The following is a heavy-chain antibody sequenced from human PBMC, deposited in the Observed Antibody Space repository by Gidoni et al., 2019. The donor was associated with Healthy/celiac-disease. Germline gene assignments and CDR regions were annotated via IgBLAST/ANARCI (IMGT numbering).Heavy chain of an antibody. V-gene: IGHV1-69*01. CDR2: IIPIFGTA. J-gene: IGHJ4*02. Sequence: QVQLVQSGAEVKKPGSSVKVSCKASGGTVSSYAISWVRQAPGQGLEWMGGIIPIFGTANYTQKFQGRVTITADESTSTAYMELSSLSSEDTAVYYCAVPHVDTAMAQLFDYWGQGTLVTVSS. CDR3: AVPHVDTAMAQLFDY. D-gene: IGHD5-18*01. CDR1: GGTVSSYA.